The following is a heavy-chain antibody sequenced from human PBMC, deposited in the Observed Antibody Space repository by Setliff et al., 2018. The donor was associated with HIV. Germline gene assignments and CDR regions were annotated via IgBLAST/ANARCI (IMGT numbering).Heavy chain of an antibody. V-gene: IGHV3-30*04. CDR2: ISSDGNDK. CDR3: ARPYSTSSWFFDY. Sequence: GGSLRLSCAASGFTFSTFPMHWLRQAPGKELEWVAVISSDGNDKYNADSVNGRFTISRDNSENTLYLQMNGLRSEDTAVYYCARPYSTSSWFFDYWGQGTLVTVSS. J-gene: IGHJ4*02. D-gene: IGHD6-6*01. CDR1: GFTFSTFP.